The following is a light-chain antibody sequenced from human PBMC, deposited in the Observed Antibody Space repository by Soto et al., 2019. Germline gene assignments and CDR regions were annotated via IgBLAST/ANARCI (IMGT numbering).Light chain of an antibody. Sequence: QSVLTQPASVSGSPGQSIAISCTGTSSDVGAYDYVSWYQQHPGKAPKLMIYDVSNRPSGVSNRFSGSKSGNTASLTISGLQAEDESDYYCTSYRSSGNYVFGTGTKLTVL. V-gene: IGLV2-14*01. CDR2: DVS. CDR1: SSDVGAYDY. J-gene: IGLJ1*01. CDR3: TSYRSSGNYV.